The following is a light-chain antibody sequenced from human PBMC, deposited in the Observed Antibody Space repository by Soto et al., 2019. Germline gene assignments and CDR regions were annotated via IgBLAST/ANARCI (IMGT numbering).Light chain of an antibody. CDR1: SSDVGGYNY. Sequence: QSALTQPASVSGSPGQSITISCTGTSSDVGGYNYVSWYQHHPGKAPKLMIYDVSNRPSGVSDRFSGSKSGNTASLTISGLQAEDEADYYCSSYTTSKTALFGGGTKLTVL. CDR2: DVS. V-gene: IGLV2-14*03. CDR3: SSYTTSKTAL. J-gene: IGLJ2*01.